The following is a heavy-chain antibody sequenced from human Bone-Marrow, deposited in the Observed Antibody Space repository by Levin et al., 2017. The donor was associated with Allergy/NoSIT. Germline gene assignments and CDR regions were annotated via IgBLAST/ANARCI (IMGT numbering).Heavy chain of an antibody. V-gene: IGHV3-23*01. CDR1: GFIFSNYV. CDR3: AGYDTSAYHSPFDY. D-gene: IGHD3-22*01. J-gene: IGHJ4*02. Sequence: GGSLRLSCAASGFIFSNYVMNWVRQAPGKGLEWVSQISGSGGNTHYADSVKGRFTFSRDNSKNTLYLQMNSLRAEDTVVYYCAGYDTSAYHSPFDYWGQGTLVTVSS. CDR2: ISGSGGNT.